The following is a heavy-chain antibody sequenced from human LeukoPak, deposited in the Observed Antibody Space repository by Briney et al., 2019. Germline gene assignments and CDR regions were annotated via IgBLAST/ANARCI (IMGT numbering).Heavy chain of an antibody. V-gene: IGHV3-30*04. CDR1: GFTFRSFV. D-gene: IGHD4-17*01. CDR2: ISYDGSSK. J-gene: IGHJ5*02. Sequence: GGSLRLSCEASGFTFRSFVMHWVRQAPGKGLEWVSVISYDGSSKYYADSVKGRFTISRDNSKNTLYLQMNSLRSEDTALYYCAKDATGDGDLESWGQGTLVTVSP. CDR3: AKDATGDGDLES.